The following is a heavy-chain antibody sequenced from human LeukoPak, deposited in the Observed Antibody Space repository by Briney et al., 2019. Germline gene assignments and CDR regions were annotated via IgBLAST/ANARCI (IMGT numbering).Heavy chain of an antibody. Sequence: QPSETLSLTCTVSGGPISSYYWSWIRQPPGKGLEWIGYIYYSGSTNYNPSLKSRVTISVDKSKNQFSLKLSSVTAADTAVYYCARVSSGATTVDYWGQGTLVTVSS. CDR3: ARVSSGATTVDY. V-gene: IGHV4-59*12. CDR1: GGPISSYY. D-gene: IGHD1-26*01. CDR2: IYYSGST. J-gene: IGHJ4*02.